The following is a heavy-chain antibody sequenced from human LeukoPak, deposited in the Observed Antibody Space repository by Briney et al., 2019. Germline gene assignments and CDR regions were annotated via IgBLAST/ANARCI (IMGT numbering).Heavy chain of an antibody. CDR2: ISFDATKE. J-gene: IGHJ6*02. CDR3: AKVVGATYSYYYYGMDV. CDR1: GFTFSNYA. V-gene: IGHV3-30*07. Sequence: GGSLRLSCAASGFTFSNYAMLWVRQAPGKGLEWVAVISFDATKEYFAKSVKGRFTISRDNSKNTLYLQMNSLRAEDPAVYYRAKVVGATYSYYYYGMDVWGQGITATVSS. D-gene: IGHD1-26*01.